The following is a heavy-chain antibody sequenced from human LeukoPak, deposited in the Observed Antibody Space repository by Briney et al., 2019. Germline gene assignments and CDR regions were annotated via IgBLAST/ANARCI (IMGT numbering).Heavy chain of an antibody. V-gene: IGHV3-7*03. D-gene: IGHD3-10*01. Sequence: GGSLRLSCTASGFTFSNYWMSCVRQPPNKCLEWVANIKYDGSEKYYVDSVKGRLTISRDNAKNSLYLQMNSLRAEDTAVYYCAREPVRKRWFDSWGQGTLVTVSS. CDR3: AREPVRKRWFDS. CDR1: GFTFSNYW. J-gene: IGHJ5*01. CDR2: IKYDGSEK.